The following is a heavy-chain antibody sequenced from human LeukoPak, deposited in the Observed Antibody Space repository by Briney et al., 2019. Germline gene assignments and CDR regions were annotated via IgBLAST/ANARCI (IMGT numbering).Heavy chain of an antibody. V-gene: IGHV3-23*01. CDR3: AKSVGTYCFDH. CDR2: FSGSGGST. D-gene: IGHD7-27*01. Sequence: GGSLRLSCAASGFTFSSYGMSWVRQAPGKGLEWVSAFSGSGGSTYYADSVKGRFTISRDNSKNTLYLQMSSLRAEDTAVYYCAKSVGTYCFDHWGQGALVTVSP. CDR1: GFTFSSYG. J-gene: IGHJ4*02.